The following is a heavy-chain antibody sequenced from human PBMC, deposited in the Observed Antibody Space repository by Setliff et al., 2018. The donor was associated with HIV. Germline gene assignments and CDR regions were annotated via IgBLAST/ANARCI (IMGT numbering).Heavy chain of an antibody. CDR1: GYTFTSYD. Sequence: ASVKVSCKASGYTFTSYDISWVRQAPGQGLEWMGWISAYNGNTNYAQKLQGRVTMTTDTSTSTAYMELRSLRSDDTAVYYCASWGRARRANYNFWSGSSWFGPWGQGILVTVSS. D-gene: IGHD3-3*01. J-gene: IGHJ5*02. CDR2: ISAYNGNT. V-gene: IGHV1-18*01. CDR3: ASWGRARRANYNFWSGSSWFGP.